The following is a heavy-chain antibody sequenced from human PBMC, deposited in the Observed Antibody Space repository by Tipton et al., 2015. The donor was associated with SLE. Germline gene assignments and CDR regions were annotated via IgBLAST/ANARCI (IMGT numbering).Heavy chain of an antibody. CDR3: SREFPSDALDI. CDR2: ICYNGSA. V-gene: IGHV4-59*01. Sequence: GLVKPSETLSLTCSVSGGSISSYYWSWIRKPPGKGLEWIGNICYNGSANYIPSLKSRVTISVDRSKNQFSLKLSSVTAADTALYYCSREFPSDALDIWGQVTMVTVSS. CDR1: GGSISSYY. J-gene: IGHJ3*02.